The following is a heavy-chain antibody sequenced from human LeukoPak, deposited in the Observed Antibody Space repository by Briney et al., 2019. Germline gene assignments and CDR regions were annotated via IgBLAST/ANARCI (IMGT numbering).Heavy chain of an antibody. CDR3: ARGVQALAANTLAY. J-gene: IGHJ4*02. CDR2: LYSDGNT. D-gene: IGHD6-19*01. CDR1: GFTVITND. V-gene: IGHV3-53*01. Sequence: GGSLRLSCAASGFTVITNDMTWVRQAPGKGLEWVSVLYSDGNTKYADSVQGRFTISRDNSKNTLYLEMNSLSPDDTAVYYCARGVQALAANTLAYWGQGSLVTVSS.